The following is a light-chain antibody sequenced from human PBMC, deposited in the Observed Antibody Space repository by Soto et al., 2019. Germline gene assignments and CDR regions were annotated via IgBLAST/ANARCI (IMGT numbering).Light chain of an antibody. V-gene: IGKV3-15*01. Sequence: EIVLTHSRGTLSLSPWERVTLSFSASQSLSSSYLTWHQQKPGQAPRLLIYGASTRATGIPARFSGSGSWTEFTLTISNLQSEDFAVYYCQQYNTWPRTFGQGTKVDI. CDR1: QSLSSSY. CDR2: GAS. CDR3: QQYNTWPRT. J-gene: IGKJ1*01.